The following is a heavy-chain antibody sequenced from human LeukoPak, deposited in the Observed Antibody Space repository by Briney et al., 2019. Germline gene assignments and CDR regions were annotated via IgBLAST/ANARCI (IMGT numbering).Heavy chain of an antibody. D-gene: IGHD2-15*01. Sequence: TSETLSLTCTVSGRSISSYYWSCIRQPPGKGLEWIGYIYYTGTTNYNPSLKSRVTISVDTSKNQFSLKLSSVTAADTAVYYCARGGWRLDYWGQGTLVTVSS. V-gene: IGHV4-59*01. J-gene: IGHJ4*02. CDR3: ARGGWRLDY. CDR1: GRSISSYY. CDR2: IYYTGTT.